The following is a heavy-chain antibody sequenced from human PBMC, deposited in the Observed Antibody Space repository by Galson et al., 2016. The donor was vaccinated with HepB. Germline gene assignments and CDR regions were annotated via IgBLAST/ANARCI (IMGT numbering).Heavy chain of an antibody. CDR3: AGRSNGYYYFEY. D-gene: IGHD3-22*01. CDR1: GGIFRGYP. V-gene: IGHV1-69*13. J-gene: IGHJ4*02. CDR2: IIPIFLTS. Sequence: SAKVSCKASGGIFRGYPINWVRQAPGQGLEWLGGIIPIFLTSNYAQKFQGRVTITADESTSTAYMELSSLRSEDTAIYYCAGRSNGYYYFEYWGQGTVVTVSS.